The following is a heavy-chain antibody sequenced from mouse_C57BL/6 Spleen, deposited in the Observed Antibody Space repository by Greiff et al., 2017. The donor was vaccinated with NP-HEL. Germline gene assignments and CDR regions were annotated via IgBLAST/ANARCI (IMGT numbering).Heavy chain of an antibody. CDR2: IDPEDGDT. CDR1: GFNIKDYY. CDR3: TTLLITTVVARGDY. V-gene: IGHV14-1*01. D-gene: IGHD1-1*01. Sequence: EVKLQQSGAELVRPGASVKLSCTASGFNIKDYYMHWVKQRPEQGLEWIGRIDPEDGDTEYAPKFQGKATMTADTSSNTAYLQLSSLTSEDTAVYYCTTLLITTVVARGDYWGQGTSVTVSS. J-gene: IGHJ4*01.